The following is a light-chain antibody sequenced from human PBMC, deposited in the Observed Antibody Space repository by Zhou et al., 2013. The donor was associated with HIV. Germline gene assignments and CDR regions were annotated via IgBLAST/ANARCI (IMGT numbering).Light chain of an antibody. CDR3: QQRYSLPLT. CDR1: QSVKSN. Sequence: ETVLTQSPATLSVSPGERATLSCRASQSVKSNLAWYQQKVGQAPRLLIYGASTRASGVPSRFSGSGSGTDYTLTISSLQPEDFATYYCQQRYSLPLTFGQGTKLEIK. V-gene: IGKV3-15*01. J-gene: IGKJ2*01. CDR2: GAS.